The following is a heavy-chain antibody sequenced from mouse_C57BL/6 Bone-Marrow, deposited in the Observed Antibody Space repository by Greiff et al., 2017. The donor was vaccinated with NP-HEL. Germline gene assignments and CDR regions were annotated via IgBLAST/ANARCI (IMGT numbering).Heavy chain of an antibody. J-gene: IGHJ4*01. D-gene: IGHD1-1*01. V-gene: IGHV1-64*01. Sequence: QVHVKQSGAELVKPGASVKLSCKASGYTFTSYWMHWVKQRPGQGLEWIGMIYPNSGSTNYNEKFKSKATLTVDKSSSTAYMQLSSLTSEDSAVYYCARTGNYGGPKYCDMDVWGTGTSVTVSS. CDR1: GYTFTSYW. CDR2: IYPNSGST. CDR3: ARTGNYGGPKYCDMDV.